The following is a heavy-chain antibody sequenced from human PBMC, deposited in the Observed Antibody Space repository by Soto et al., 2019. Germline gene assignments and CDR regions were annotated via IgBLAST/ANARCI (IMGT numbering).Heavy chain of an antibody. CDR1: GGSISSGGYY. J-gene: IGHJ4*02. D-gene: IGHD1-26*01. CDR2: IYYSGST. CDR3: ARSGSLTGDY. Sequence: KPSETLSLTCTVSGGSISSGGYYWSWIRQHPGKGLEWIGYIYYSGSTYYNPSLKSRVTISVGTSKNQFSLKLSSVTAADTAVYYCARSGSLTGDYWGQGTLVTVSS. V-gene: IGHV4-31*03.